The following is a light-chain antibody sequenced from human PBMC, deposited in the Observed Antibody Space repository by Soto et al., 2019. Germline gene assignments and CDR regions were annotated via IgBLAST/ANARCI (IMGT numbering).Light chain of an antibody. Sequence: EIVLTQSPATLSLSPGERATLSCRASESVGTYFAWYQQKPGQAPRLLIYDSSNRATGFPARFSGSGSGTDFTLTISSLEPEDFAVYYCQQRRDWPSTFGGGTKVEIK. CDR1: ESVGTY. V-gene: IGKV3-11*01. CDR3: QQRRDWPST. J-gene: IGKJ4*01. CDR2: DSS.